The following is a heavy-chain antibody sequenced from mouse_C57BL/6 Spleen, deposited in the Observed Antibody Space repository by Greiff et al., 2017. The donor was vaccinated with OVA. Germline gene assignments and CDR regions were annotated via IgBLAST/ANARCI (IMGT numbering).Heavy chain of an antibody. D-gene: IGHD2-1*01. CDR1: GYTFTSYW. V-gene: IGHV1-5*01. Sequence: EVQLQQSGTVLARPGASVKMSCKTSGYTFTSYWMHWVKQRPGQGLEWIGAIYPGNSDTSYNQKFKGKAKLTAVTSASTAYMELSSLTNEDSAVYYCTRGEDGNYFYYAMDYWGQGTSVTVSS. J-gene: IGHJ4*01. CDR2: IYPGNSDT. CDR3: TRGEDGNYFYYAMDY.